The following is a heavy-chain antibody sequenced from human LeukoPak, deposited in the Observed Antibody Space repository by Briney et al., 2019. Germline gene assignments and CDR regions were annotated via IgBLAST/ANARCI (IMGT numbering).Heavy chain of an antibody. CDR3: ASHSTKRWLQFPYYFDY. V-gene: IGHV4-39*01. Sequence: SETLSLTCTVSGGSISSSSYYWGWIRQPPGKGLEWIGSIYYSGSTYYNPSLKSRFTISVDTSKNQFSLKLSSVTAADTAVYYCASHSTKRWLQFPYYFDYWGQETLVTVSS. J-gene: IGHJ4*02. CDR1: GGSISSSSYY. D-gene: IGHD5-24*01. CDR2: IYYSGST.